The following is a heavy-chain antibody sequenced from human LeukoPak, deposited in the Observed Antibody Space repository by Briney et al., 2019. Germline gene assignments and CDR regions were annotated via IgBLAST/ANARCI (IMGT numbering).Heavy chain of an antibody. CDR1: GFTFSSYE. Sequence: GSLRLSCAASGFTFSSYEMNWVRQAPGKGLEWVSYISSSSSTIYYADSVKGRFTITRDNAKNSLYLQMNSLRVEDTAVYYCPRGLWFGELSRNWFDPWGQGTLVTVSS. J-gene: IGHJ5*02. V-gene: IGHV3-48*03. CDR3: PRGLWFGELSRNWFDP. D-gene: IGHD3-10*01. CDR2: ISSSSSTI.